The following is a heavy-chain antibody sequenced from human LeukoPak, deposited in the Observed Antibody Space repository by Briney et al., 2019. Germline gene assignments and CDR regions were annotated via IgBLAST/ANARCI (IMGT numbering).Heavy chain of an antibody. CDR2: IYTSGST. CDR1: GGSISSGSYY. Sequence: SETLSLTCTVSGGSISSGSYYWSWIRQPAGKGLEWIGRIYTSGSTNYNPSLKSRVTISVDTSKNQFSLKLSSVTAADTAVYYCARFARGYSLWLREDVEGWFDPWGQGTLVTVSS. CDR3: ARFARGYSLWLREDVEGWFDP. J-gene: IGHJ5*02. D-gene: IGHD5-18*01. V-gene: IGHV4-61*02.